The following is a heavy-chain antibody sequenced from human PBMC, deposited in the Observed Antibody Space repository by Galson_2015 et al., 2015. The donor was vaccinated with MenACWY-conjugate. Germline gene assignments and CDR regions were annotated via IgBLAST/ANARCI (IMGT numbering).Heavy chain of an antibody. CDR2: IRYDGSNK. CDR3: AKSGGVSDYDFWSGYHADY. J-gene: IGHJ4*02. Sequence: SLRLSCAASGFTFSSYGMHWVRQAPGKGLEWVAFIRYDGSNKYYADSVKGRFTISRDNSKNTLYLQMNSLRAEDTAVYYCAKSGGVSDYDFWSGYHADYWGQGTLVTVSS. V-gene: IGHV3-30*02. D-gene: IGHD3-3*01. CDR1: GFTFSSYG.